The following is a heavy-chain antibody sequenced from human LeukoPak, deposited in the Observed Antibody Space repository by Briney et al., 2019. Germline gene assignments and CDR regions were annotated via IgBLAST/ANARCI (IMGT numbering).Heavy chain of an antibody. J-gene: IGHJ4*02. CDR1: GFTFSSYS. V-gene: IGHV3-48*01. CDR3: VRVGYSSGWYPPLGY. Sequence: SGGSLRLSCAAPGFTFSSYSMNWVRQAPGKGLEWVSSITSDSDTIFYADSVKGRFTISRDNARNSLYLQMNSLRADDTAVYYCVRVGYSSGWYPPLGYWGQGTLVTVSS. D-gene: IGHD6-13*01. CDR2: ITSDSDTI.